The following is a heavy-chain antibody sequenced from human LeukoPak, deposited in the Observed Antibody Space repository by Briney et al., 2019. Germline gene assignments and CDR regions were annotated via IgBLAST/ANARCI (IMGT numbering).Heavy chain of an antibody. J-gene: IGHJ4*02. V-gene: IGHV3-23*01. CDR3: AKTDLTITTRPLDY. D-gene: IGHD6-6*01. Sequence: PGGSLRLSCAASGFTFSNYAMSWVRQAPGKGLEWVSALGGSGGSTYYADSVRGRFTISRDNSKNTLYLQMNGLGAEDTAVYYCAKTDLTITTRPLDYWGQGTLVTVSS. CDR2: LGGSGGST. CDR1: GFTFSNYA.